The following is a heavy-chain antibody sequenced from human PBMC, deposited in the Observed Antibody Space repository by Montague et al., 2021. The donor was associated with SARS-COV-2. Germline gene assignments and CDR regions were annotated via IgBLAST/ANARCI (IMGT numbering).Heavy chain of an antibody. CDR2: INHSGST. Sequence: SETLSLTCAVYGGSFSGYYWCWIRQPPGKGLEWMGEINHSGSTNYNPSLKSRVTISVDTSKKQFSLRLNSVTAADTAGYYCARGVGYGYGALDYWGQGTLVTVSS. CDR3: ARGVGYGYGALDY. CDR1: GGSFSGYY. D-gene: IGHD5-18*01. V-gene: IGHV4-34*01. J-gene: IGHJ4*02.